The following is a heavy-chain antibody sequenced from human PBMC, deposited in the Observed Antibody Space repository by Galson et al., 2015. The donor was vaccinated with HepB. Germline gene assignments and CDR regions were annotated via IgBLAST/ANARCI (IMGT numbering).Heavy chain of an antibody. J-gene: IGHJ4*02. CDR1: GFTFSSYG. CDR3: AKDGKRLLWFGELLGYYFDY. V-gene: IGHV3-30*18. D-gene: IGHD3-10*01. Sequence: SLRLSCAASGFTFSSYGMHWVRQAPGKGLEWVAVISYDGSNKYYADSVKGRFTISRDNSKNTLYLQMNSLRAEDTAVYYCAKDGKRLLWFGELLGYYFDYWGQGTLVTVSS. CDR2: ISYDGSNK.